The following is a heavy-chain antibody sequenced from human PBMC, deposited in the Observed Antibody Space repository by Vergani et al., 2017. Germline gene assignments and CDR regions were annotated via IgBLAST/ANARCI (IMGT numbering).Heavy chain of an antibody. CDR1: GFPFSFYW. J-gene: IGHJ6*03. CDR3: ARVRYYCSGDCHPGEYYYYMDV. Sequence: EVELVESGGKLVQPGGSLRLSCATSGFPFSFYWMSWVRQAPGKGLDWVANVKKDGSDKYYVDCVKGRFTISRDKAKNILYLEMKGLRAEDTALYYCARVRYYCSGDCHPGEYYYYMDVWGKGTTVTVSS. V-gene: IGHV3-7*01. D-gene: IGHD2-21*01. CDR2: VKKDGSDK.